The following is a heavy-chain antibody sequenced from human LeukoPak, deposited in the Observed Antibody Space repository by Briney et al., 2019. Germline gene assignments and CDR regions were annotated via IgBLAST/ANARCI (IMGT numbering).Heavy chain of an antibody. V-gene: IGHV5-51*01. CDR3: ARRHCSSTSCFYFDY. D-gene: IGHD2-2*01. CDR1: GYRLNSYW. J-gene: IGHJ4*02. Sequence: GESLKISRKGSGYRLNSYWLGWVRQVPGKGLEGVGIIYPGDSDTRYSPSFQGQVTISADKSISTAYLQWSSLKASDTAMYYCARRHCSSTSCFYFDYWGQGTLVTVSS. CDR2: IYPGDSDT.